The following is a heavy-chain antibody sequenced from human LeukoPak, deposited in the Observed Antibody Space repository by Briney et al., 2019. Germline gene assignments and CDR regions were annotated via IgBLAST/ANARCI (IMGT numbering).Heavy chain of an antibody. CDR2: LYYSEST. Sequence: PSETLSLTCIVSGYSISSGYDWTWIRQPPGKGLEWIGSLYYSESTYSNPSLKSRVTISADTSKNQFSLKLSSVTAADTAVYYCARGVADSSGYYGEDFWGQGTLVTVSS. CDR1: GYSISSGYD. D-gene: IGHD3-22*01. J-gene: IGHJ4*02. CDR3: ARGVADSSGYYGEDF. V-gene: IGHV4-38-2*02.